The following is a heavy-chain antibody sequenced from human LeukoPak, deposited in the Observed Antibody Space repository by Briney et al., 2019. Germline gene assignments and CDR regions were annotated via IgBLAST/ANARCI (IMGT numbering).Heavy chain of an antibody. J-gene: IGHJ3*02. CDR2: IYYSGST. Sequence: PSETLSLTCTVPGGSISSYYWSWIRQPPGKGLEWIGYIYYSGSTNYNPSLKSRVTISVDTSKNQFSLKLSSVTAADTAVYYCARKEGIFPEYGSGDLHAFDIWGQGTMVTVSS. V-gene: IGHV4-59*01. D-gene: IGHD3-10*01. CDR1: GGSISSYY. CDR3: ARKEGIFPEYGSGDLHAFDI.